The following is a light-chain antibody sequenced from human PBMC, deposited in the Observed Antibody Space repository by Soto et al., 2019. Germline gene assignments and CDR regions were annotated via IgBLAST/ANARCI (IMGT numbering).Light chain of an antibody. Sequence: IQMTQSTSTLSESVGDRVTIACRASKSISRWLAWYQQKPGKAPKLLIYKASSLETGVPSRFSGSGSGTEFTLTISSLQADDCATYYCQQYNNYPWTFCQGSKVEIK. J-gene: IGKJ1*01. CDR1: KSISRW. CDR2: KAS. V-gene: IGKV1-5*03. CDR3: QQYNNYPWT.